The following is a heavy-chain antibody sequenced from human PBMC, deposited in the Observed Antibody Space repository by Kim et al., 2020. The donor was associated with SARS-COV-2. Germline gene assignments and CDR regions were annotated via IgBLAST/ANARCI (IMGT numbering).Heavy chain of an antibody. Sequence: ETYCVDSVKGRFTVSRDNAKNSLYLQMNSLRAEDTAVYYCARDTYRFFDLWGRGTLVTVSS. CDR3: ARDTYRFFDL. CDR2: ET. D-gene: IGHD3-16*01. J-gene: IGHJ2*01. V-gene: IGHV3-7*01.